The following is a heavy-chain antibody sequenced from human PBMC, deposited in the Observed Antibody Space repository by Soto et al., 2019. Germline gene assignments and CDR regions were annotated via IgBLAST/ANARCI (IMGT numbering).Heavy chain of an antibody. Sequence: SETLSLTCTVSGGSISSGGYYWSWIRQHPGKGLEWIGYIYYSGSTYYSPSLKSRVTISVDTSKNQFSLKLSSVTAADTAVYYCARSGYSYGPNPLLYWGQGTLVTLL. CDR2: IYYSGST. J-gene: IGHJ4*02. D-gene: IGHD5-18*01. CDR1: GGSISSGGYY. CDR3: ARSGYSYGPNPLLY. V-gene: IGHV4-31*03.